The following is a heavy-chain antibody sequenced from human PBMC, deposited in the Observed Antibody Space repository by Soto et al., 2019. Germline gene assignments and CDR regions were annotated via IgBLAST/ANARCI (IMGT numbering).Heavy chain of an antibody. J-gene: IGHJ6*02. CDR1: GGSISTYY. CDR2: INYRGNT. CDR3: ARAPKMVTALWIHTYGMDV. V-gene: IGHV4-59*01. D-gene: IGHD2-21*02. Sequence: PSETLSLTCTVYGGSISTYYWTWIRQPAGKGLEWIGYINYRGNTNYNPSLKSRLTISIDTSKNQFSLKLNSVTATDTAVYYCARAPKMVTALWIHTYGMDVWGQGTTVTVSS.